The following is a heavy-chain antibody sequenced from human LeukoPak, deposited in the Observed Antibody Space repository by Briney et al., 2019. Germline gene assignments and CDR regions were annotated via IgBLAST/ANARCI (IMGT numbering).Heavy chain of an antibody. V-gene: IGHV3-66*01. CDR3: AREIPYGRRVDY. D-gene: IGHD3-10*01. CDR1: GFTLSSYA. CDR2: IYSGGST. J-gene: IGHJ4*02. Sequence: GGSLRLSCAASGFTLSSYAMSWVRQAPGKGLEWVSVIYSGGSTYYADSVKGRFTISRDNSKNTLYLQMNSLRAEDTAVYYCAREIPYGRRVDYWGQGTLVTVSS.